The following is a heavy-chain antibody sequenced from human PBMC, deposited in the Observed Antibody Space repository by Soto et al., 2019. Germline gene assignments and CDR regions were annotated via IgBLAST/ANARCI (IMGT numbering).Heavy chain of an antibody. J-gene: IGHJ4*02. Sequence: EVQLVESGGGLVQPGGSLRLSCAASGFTFSTYWMTWVRQPPGKGLEWVANMDQDGSERYYVDSVRGRFTVSRDNAKNSLYLQMNSLRAEDTAVYYCVCGGNFFIYWGPGTLVTVS. D-gene: IGHD3-16*01. CDR3: VCGGNFFIY. CDR1: GFTFSTYW. CDR2: MDQDGSER. V-gene: IGHV3-7*01.